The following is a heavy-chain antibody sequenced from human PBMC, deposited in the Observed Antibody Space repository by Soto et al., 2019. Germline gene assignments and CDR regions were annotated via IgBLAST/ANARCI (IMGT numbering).Heavy chain of an antibody. J-gene: IGHJ3*02. CDR2: ISGSGGSI. D-gene: IGHD6-19*01. Sequence: GGSLRLSCAASGFTFGGYAMRWVRQAPGKGLEWVSAISGSGGSICYADSVKGRFTISRDNAKNTLYLQMNSLSAEDTAVYYCAKDRRAVAGTWDAFDIWGQGTMVTVSS. V-gene: IGHV3-23*01. CDR1: GFTFGGYA. CDR3: AKDRRAVAGTWDAFDI.